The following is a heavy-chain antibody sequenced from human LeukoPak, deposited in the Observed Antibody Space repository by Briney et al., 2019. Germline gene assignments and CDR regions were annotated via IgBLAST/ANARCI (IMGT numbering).Heavy chain of an antibody. V-gene: IGHV4-34*01. CDR2: INHSGST. D-gene: IGHD3-16*02. J-gene: IGHJ4*02. CDR1: GGSFSGYY. Sequence: SETLSLTCAVYGGSFSGYYWRWIRQPPGKGLEWIGEINHSGSTNYNPSLKSRVTISVDTSMNQFSLKLSSVTAADTAVYYCARSGAVWGSYRYTRPFDYWGQGTLVTVAS. CDR3: ARSGAVWGSYRYTRPFDY.